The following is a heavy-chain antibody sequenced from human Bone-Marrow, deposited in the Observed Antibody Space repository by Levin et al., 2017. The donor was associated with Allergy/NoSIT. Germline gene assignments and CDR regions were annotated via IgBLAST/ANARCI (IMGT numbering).Heavy chain of an antibody. Sequence: LSLTCAASGFTFSRYSMNWVRQAPGRGLEWVSYISRSSSTISYADSVKGRFTISRDNAKNSLYLQMNSLRDEDTAVYYCARPDCSGTSCYYFFDSWGQGTLVTVSS. CDR3: ARPDCSGTSCYYFFDS. J-gene: IGHJ4*02. CDR2: ISRSSSTI. CDR1: GFTFSRYS. V-gene: IGHV3-48*02. D-gene: IGHD2-2*01.